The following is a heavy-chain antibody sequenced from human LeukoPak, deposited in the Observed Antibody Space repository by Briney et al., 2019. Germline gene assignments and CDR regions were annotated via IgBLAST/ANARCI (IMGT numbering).Heavy chain of an antibody. CDR1: GFTFNSYA. V-gene: IGHV3-7*01. CDR3: ASPGSVGDTGMPDY. Sequence: GGSLRLSCAASGFTFNSYAMTWVRQAPGRGLEWVANIKQDGSVKYYVDSVKGRFTISRDNAKNSLYLQMNSLRAEDTAVYYCASPGSVGDTGMPDYWGQGTLVTVSS. J-gene: IGHJ4*02. CDR2: IKQDGSVK. D-gene: IGHD5-18*01.